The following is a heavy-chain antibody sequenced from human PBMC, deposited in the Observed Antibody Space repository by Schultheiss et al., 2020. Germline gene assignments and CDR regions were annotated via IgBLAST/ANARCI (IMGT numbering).Heavy chain of an antibody. J-gene: IGHJ6*02. D-gene: IGHD6-19*01. V-gene: IGHV3-48*03. CDR3: ASFEAVAGTPKGALLHYYYYGMDV. Sequence: GESLKISCAASGFTFSSYEMNWVRQAPGKGLEWVSYIYSSGSTIYYADSVKGRFTISRDNAKNSLYLQMNSLRAEDTAVYYCASFEAVAGTPKGALLHYYYYGMDVWGQGTTVTVSS. CDR1: GFTFSSYE. CDR2: IYSSGSTI.